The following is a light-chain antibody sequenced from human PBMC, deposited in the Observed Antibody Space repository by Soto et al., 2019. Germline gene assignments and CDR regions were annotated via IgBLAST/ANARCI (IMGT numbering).Light chain of an antibody. V-gene: IGLV2-23*02. J-gene: IGLJ3*02. Sequence: QSALTQPASVSGSPGQSITISCTGTSSDIGTYNLVSWYQQHPGKAPKLMIFEVSKRPSGVSNRFSGSKSGSTASLTISGLQAEDEADYYCCSYARSSTLVWMFGGGTKLTVL. CDR3: CSYARSSTLVWM. CDR2: EVS. CDR1: SSDIGTYNL.